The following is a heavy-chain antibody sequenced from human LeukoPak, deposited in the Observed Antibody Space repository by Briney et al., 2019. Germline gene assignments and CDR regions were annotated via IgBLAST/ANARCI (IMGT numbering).Heavy chain of an antibody. D-gene: IGHD3-16*01. CDR3: ASQSYARFDP. Sequence: GRSLRLSCVASGFTFDDYAMHWVRQAPGKGLEWVSGISWNSGSIGYADSVKGRFTISRDNARNSLFLQMNSLRVEDTAVYYCASQSYARFDPWGQGTLVTVSS. V-gene: IGHV3-9*01. CDR2: ISWNSGSI. J-gene: IGHJ5*02. CDR1: GFTFDDYA.